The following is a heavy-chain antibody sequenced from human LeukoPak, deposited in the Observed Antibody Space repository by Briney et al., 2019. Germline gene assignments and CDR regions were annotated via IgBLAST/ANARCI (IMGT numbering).Heavy chain of an antibody. D-gene: IGHD5-18*01. V-gene: IGHV1-46*01. CDR1: GYTFTSYY. Sequence: ASVKVSCKASGYTFTSYYMHWVRQAPGQGLEWMGIINPSGGSTSYAQKFQGRVTMTRDMSTSTVYMELSSLRSEDTAVYYCARDLPTAMTTYYFDYWGQGTLVTVSS. J-gene: IGHJ4*02. CDR2: INPSGGST. CDR3: ARDLPTAMTTYYFDY.